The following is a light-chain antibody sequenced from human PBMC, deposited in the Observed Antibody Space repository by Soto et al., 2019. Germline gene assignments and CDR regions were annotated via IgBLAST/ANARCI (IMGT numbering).Light chain of an antibody. CDR2: GAS. CDR3: QQSFITPPLT. CDR1: QSISTY. Sequence: DIQMTQSPSSLSASIGDIITITCRASQSISTYLNWYQQKPGKAPKLLIYGASTLQNGVPSRFSGSESATDYTLTISGLQPEDFATYYCQQSFITPPLTFGGGTKVEMK. V-gene: IGKV1-39*01. J-gene: IGKJ4*01.